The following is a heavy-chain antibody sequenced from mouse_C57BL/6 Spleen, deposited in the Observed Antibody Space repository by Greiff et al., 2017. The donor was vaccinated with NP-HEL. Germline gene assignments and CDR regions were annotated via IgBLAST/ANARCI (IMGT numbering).Heavy chain of an antibody. CDR2: IWSGGST. V-gene: IGHV2-2*01. J-gene: IGHJ2*01. CDR1: GFSLTSYG. Sequence: VKLVESGPGLVQPSQSLSITCTVSGFSLTSYGVHWVRQSPGKGLEWLGVIWSGGSTDYNAAFISRLSISKDNSKSQVFFKMNSLQADDTAIYYCARNLYGSSLWYFDYWGQGTTLTVSS. CDR3: ARNLYGSSLWYFDY. D-gene: IGHD1-1*01.